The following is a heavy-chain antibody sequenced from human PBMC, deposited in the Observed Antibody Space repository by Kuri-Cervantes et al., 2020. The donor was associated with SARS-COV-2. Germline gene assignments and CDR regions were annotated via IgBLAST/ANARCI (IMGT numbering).Heavy chain of an antibody. CDR3: ARDRGGTTVTTYNTFDY. V-gene: IGHV1-2*02. J-gene: IGHJ4*02. CDR1: GYTFSGYF. D-gene: IGHD4-17*01. Sequence: ASVKVSCKASGYTFSGYFIHWVRQAPGQGLEWMAWINPNNGDTRYAETFHGRVTVTRDTSISTVYLEMSRLRSDDTAVYYCARDRGGTTVTTYNTFDYWGQGTLVTVSS. CDR2: INPNNGDT.